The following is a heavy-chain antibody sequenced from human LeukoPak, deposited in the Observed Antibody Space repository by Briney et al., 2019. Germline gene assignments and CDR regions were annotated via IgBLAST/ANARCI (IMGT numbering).Heavy chain of an antibody. CDR2: FDPEDGET. CDR3: ATDLSGGDYYDFP. V-gene: IGHV1-24*01. D-gene: IGHD3-22*01. J-gene: IGHJ5*02. CDR1: GYTLTELS. Sequence: GASVKVSCKVSGYTLTELSMHWVRHAPGKGLEWMGGFDPEDGETIYAQKFQGRVTITEDTSTDTAYMELSSLRSQDPAVYYCATDLSGGDYYDFPWRQGTLVSVCS.